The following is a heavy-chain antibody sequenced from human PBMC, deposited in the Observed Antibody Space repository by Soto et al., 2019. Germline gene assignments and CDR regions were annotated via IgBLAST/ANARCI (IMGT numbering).Heavy chain of an antibody. D-gene: IGHD3-10*01. Sequence: QVQLVESGGGVVQPGRSLRLSCAASGFTFSSYGMHWVRQAPGKGLEWVAVIWYDGSNKYYADSVKGRFTISRDNSKNTLYLQMNSLRAEDTAVYYCARDKQYYYVSGSMDVWGQGTTVTVSS. CDR1: GFTFSSYG. CDR3: ARDKQYYYVSGSMDV. V-gene: IGHV3-33*01. J-gene: IGHJ6*02. CDR2: IWYDGSNK.